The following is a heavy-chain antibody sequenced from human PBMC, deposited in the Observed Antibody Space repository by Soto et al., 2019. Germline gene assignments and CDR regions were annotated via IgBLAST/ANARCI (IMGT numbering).Heavy chain of an antibody. D-gene: IGHD1-26*01. V-gene: IGHV1-46*01. J-gene: IGHJ4*02. CDR1: GYTFSTYY. CDR3: ARDWEFGY. CDR2: INPSGDST. Sequence: QVQLVQSGAEVKKPGASVRLSCKASGYTFSTYYMHWVRQAPGQGLEWKGVINPSGDSTTYAQKFQGRVTMTRDTSTSTLFMELSSLRSEDTAVYFCARDWEFGYWGQGTLVTVSS.